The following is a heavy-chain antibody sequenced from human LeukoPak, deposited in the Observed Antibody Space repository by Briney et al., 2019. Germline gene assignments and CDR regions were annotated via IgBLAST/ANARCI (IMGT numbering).Heavy chain of an antibody. CDR2: IYYSGST. V-gene: IGHV4-59*01. CDR1: GGSISSYY. CDR3: ARRTPSSYYYYMDV. D-gene: IGHD4-23*01. Sequence: PSETLSLTCTVSGGSISSYYWSWIRQPPGKGLEWIGYIYYSGSTNYNPSLKSRVTISLGTSKNQFSLKLSSVTAADTAVYYCARRTPSSYYYYMDVWGKGTTVTVSS. J-gene: IGHJ6*03.